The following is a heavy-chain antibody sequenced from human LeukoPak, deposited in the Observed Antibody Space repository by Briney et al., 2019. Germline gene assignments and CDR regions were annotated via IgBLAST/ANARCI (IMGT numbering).Heavy chain of an antibody. J-gene: IGHJ4*02. Sequence: PGGSLRLSCAASGFTFSSYEMNWVRQAPGKGLEWVSYISSSGSTIYYADSVKGRFTISRDNAKNSLYLQMNSLRAEDTAVYYCARDGVQWWIRLFDYWGQGTLVTVSS. CDR1: GFTFSSYE. D-gene: IGHD2-15*01. CDR3: ARDGVQWWIRLFDY. V-gene: IGHV3-48*03. CDR2: ISSSGSTI.